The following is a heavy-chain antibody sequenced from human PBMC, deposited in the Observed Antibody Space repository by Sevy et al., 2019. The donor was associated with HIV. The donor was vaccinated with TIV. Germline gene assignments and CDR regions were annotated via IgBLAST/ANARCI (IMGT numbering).Heavy chain of an antibody. V-gene: IGHV3-49*04. CDR1: GFIFGDYA. CDR2: LKHRAYGGTL. Sequence: SLRLSCTASGFIFGDYAMSWVRQAPGKDLEWVAFLKHRAYGGTLDYAASVKGRFTISRDDSKRVAHLQMNDLKTEDTAIYYCTRWKGARSIFDYWGQGALVTVSS. CDR3: TRWKGARSIFDY. D-gene: IGHD1-1*01. J-gene: IGHJ4*02.